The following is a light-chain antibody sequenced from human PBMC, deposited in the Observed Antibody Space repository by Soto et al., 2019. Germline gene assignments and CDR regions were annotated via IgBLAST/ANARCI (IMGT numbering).Light chain of an antibody. CDR1: SSDVGGYNY. V-gene: IGLV2-14*01. CDR2: EGS. J-gene: IGLJ3*02. CDR3: ASYTTVTTLVV. Sequence: QSALTQPVSVSGSPGQSITISCTGSSSDVGGYNYVSWYQQYPGKAPKLMIYEGSNRPSGVSNRFSGSKSGNTASLTISGLQAEDEADSYCASYTTVTTLVVFCGGTKLTVL.